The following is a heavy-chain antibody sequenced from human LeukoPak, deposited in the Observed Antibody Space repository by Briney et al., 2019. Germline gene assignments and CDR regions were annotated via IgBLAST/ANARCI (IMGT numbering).Heavy chain of an antibody. CDR2: IVVGSGNT. Sequence: SVKVSCKASGFTFTSSAVQWVRQARGQRLEWIGWIVVGSGNTNYAQKFQERVTITRDMSTSTANMELSSLRSEDTAVYYCAAGSGRYFESWSFDIWGQGTMVTVSS. CDR3: AAGSGRYFESWSFDI. CDR1: GFTFTSSA. D-gene: IGHD3-9*01. J-gene: IGHJ3*02. V-gene: IGHV1-58*01.